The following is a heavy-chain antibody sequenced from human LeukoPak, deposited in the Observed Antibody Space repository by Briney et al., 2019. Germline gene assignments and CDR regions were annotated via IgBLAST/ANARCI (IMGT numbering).Heavy chain of an antibody. V-gene: IGHV3-30*18. Sequence: GGSLRLSCAASGFTFSSYGMHWVRRAPGKGLEWVAVISYDGSNKYYADSVKGRFTISRDNSKNTLYLQMNSLRADDTAVYYCAKTMGAIDHDYWGQGTLVTVSS. CDR3: AKTMGAIDHDY. CDR2: ISYDGSNK. D-gene: IGHD1-26*01. CDR1: GFTFSSYG. J-gene: IGHJ4*02.